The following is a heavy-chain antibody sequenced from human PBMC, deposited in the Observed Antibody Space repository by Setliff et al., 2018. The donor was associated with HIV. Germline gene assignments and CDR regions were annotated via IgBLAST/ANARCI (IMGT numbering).Heavy chain of an antibody. D-gene: IGHD5-12*01. Sequence: SETLSLTCTVSGGSIDSGNYDWNWVRQPGGKGPEWIGRIYTRGSTKYSPTFESRVTMSLDTSKNQFSLNLRSVTAADTALYYCVRSGCNGNICYDSRGWLDSWGQGTQVTVSS. J-gene: IGHJ5*01. CDR2: IYTRGST. V-gene: IGHV4-61*02. CDR3: VRSGCNGNICYDSRGWLDS. CDR1: GGSIDSGNYD.